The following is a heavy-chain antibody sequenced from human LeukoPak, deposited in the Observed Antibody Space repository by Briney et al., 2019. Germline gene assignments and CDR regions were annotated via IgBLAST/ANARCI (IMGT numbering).Heavy chain of an antibody. Sequence: SETLSLMCTVSGASISSYYWSWIRQSAGKGLEWIGRISSSGSTDYNPSLKSRVSLSVDTSQNQFSLNLRYVTAADTAVYYCARVKSGSFLFDSWGQGTLVTVSS. CDR2: ISSSGST. CDR1: GASISSYY. V-gene: IGHV4-4*07. J-gene: IGHJ4*02. CDR3: ARVKSGSFLFDS. D-gene: IGHD1-26*01.